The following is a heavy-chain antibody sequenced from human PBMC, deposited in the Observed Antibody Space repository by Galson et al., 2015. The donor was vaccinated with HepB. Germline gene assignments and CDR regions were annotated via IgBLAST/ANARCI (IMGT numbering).Heavy chain of an antibody. V-gene: IGHV3-11*05. CDR1: GFTFSDYY. CDR3: ARGLYSSGDTLKD. D-gene: IGHD6-19*01. Sequence: SLRLSCAASGFTFSDYYMSWIRQAPGKGLEWVSYISSSSSYTNYADSVKGRFTISRDNAKNSLYLQMNSLRAEDTAVYYCARGLYSSGDTLKDWGQGTLVTVSS. J-gene: IGHJ4*02. CDR2: ISSSSSYT.